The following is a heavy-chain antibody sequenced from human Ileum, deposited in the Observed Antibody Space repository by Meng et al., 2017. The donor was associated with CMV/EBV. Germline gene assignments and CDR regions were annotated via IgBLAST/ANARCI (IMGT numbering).Heavy chain of an antibody. CDR2: IYSGGGAT. V-gene: IGHV3-23*03. CDR1: GFTFSTFA. CDR3: EKGATSGSTYRAFDI. Sequence: GESLKISCAASGFTFSTFAMGWVRQAPGKGLEWVSSIYSGGGATHYPDSVKGQFTISRDTSEKTLHLQMSSLRVDHTALYYCEKGATSGSTYRAFDILGQGTMVTVSS. J-gene: IGHJ3*02. D-gene: IGHD3-22*01.